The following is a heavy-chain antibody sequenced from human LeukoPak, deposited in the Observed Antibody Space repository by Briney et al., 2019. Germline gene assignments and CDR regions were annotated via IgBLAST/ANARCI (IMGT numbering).Heavy chain of an antibody. V-gene: IGHV3-9*01. D-gene: IGHD1-14*01. CDR3: AKDMLAGAGPEAFDY. CDR1: GSTFGDYA. J-gene: IGHJ4*02. CDR2: IRWNSGRV. Sequence: GGSLRLSCAASGSTFGDYAMHWVRQPPGKGLEWVSSIRWNSGRVDYADSVKGRFTISRDNAKNSLYLQMNSMRAEDTALYYCAKDMLAGAGPEAFDYWGQGTLVTVSS.